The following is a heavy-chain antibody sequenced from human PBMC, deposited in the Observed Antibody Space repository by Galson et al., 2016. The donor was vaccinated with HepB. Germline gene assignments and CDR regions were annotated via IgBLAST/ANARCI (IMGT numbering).Heavy chain of an antibody. Sequence: SLRLSCAASGFIFSNYAMSWVRQAPGKGLEWVSGLLGGGDTTYYAEFVKGRFTISRDNSKNTLYLQMNNLRAEDTAVYYCVKDDKWNVDYWGQGTLVTVSS. D-gene: IGHD1-1*01. CDR2: LLGGGDTT. V-gene: IGHV3-23*01. J-gene: IGHJ4*02. CDR3: VKDDKWNVDY. CDR1: GFIFSNYA.